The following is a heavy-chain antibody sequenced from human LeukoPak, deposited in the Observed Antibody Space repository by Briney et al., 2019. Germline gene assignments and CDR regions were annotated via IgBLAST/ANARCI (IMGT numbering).Heavy chain of an antibody. D-gene: IGHD2-2*01. V-gene: IGHV4-31*03. CDR1: GGSISSGGYY. Sequence: SQTLSLTCTVSGGSISSGGYYWSWIRQHPGKGLVWIGYIYYSGSTYYNPSLKSRVTISVDTSKNQFSLKLSSVTAADTAVYYCARAGYCSSTSCYLASDYWGQGTLVTVSS. CDR3: ARAGYCSSTSCYLASDY. CDR2: IYYSGST. J-gene: IGHJ4*02.